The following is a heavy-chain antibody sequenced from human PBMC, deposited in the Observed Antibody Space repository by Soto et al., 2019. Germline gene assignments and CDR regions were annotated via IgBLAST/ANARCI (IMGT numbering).Heavy chain of an antibody. CDR3: ARDHCSGGSCYWGWFDP. CDR2: ISAYNGNT. D-gene: IGHD2-15*01. Sequence: QVQLVQSEAEVKKPGASVKVSCKASGYTFTSYGISWVRQAPGQGLEWMGRISAYNGNTNYAQKLQGSVTMTTDTSTSTAYMGLRGLRSDDTAVYSCARDHCSGGSCYWGWFDPWGQGTLVTVSS. V-gene: IGHV1-18*01. CDR1: GYTFTSYG. J-gene: IGHJ5*02.